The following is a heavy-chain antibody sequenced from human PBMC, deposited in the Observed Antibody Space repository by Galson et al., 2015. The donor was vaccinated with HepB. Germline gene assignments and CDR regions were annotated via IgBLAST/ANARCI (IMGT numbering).Heavy chain of an antibody. D-gene: IGHD3-16*01. CDR3: ASGGGKARKLEGLDY. CDR1: GLTFSTYG. V-gene: IGHV3-33*01. Sequence: SLRLSCAASGLTFSTYGMHWVRQAPGKGLEWVAVIWYDGSNKYYTDSVKGRFTISRDNSKNTLYLQMNSLRGEDTAVYYCASGGGKARKLEGLDYWGQGTLVTVSS. J-gene: IGHJ4*02. CDR2: IWYDGSNK.